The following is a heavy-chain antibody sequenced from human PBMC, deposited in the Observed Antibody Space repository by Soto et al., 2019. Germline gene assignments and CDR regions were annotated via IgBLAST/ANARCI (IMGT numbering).Heavy chain of an antibody. Sequence: GGSLILSCAASVVTFSVYWMSWVRQAPVKGLEWVANIKQDGSEKYYVDSVKGRFTISRDNAKNSLYLQMNSLRAEDTAVYYCASGAGVGPFDYWGQGTLVTVSS. CDR2: IKQDGSEK. V-gene: IGHV3-7*01. J-gene: IGHJ4*02. CDR3: ASGAGVGPFDY. D-gene: IGHD2-8*01. CDR1: VVTFSVYW.